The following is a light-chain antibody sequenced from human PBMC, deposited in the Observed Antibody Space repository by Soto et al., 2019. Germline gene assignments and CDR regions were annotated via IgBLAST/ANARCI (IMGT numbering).Light chain of an antibody. CDR1: QDIRTE. Sequence: AIQMTQSPSSLSASVGDRVTITCRSSQDIRTELGWYQQRPGEAPNLLIYGASTLQNGVPSRFSGSGSGTDFFLTISSLQVEDVATYFCLQDYNYPRTFGQGTKLQSK. V-gene: IGKV1-6*01. J-gene: IGKJ2*01. CDR3: LQDYNYPRT. CDR2: GAS.